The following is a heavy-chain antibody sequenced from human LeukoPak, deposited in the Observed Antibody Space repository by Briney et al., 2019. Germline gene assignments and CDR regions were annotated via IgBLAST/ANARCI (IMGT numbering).Heavy chain of an antibody. Sequence: SETLSLTCTVSGGSISAYYWTWIRQPPGKGLEWIGDIYYSGSTNYNPSLKSRVTISVDTSKNQFSLKLSSVTAADTAVYYCARGGRIAAAGIDHFDYWGQGTLVTVSS. V-gene: IGHV4-59*01. J-gene: IGHJ4*02. CDR2: IYYSGST. CDR1: GGSISAYY. D-gene: IGHD6-13*01. CDR3: ARGGRIAAAGIDHFDY.